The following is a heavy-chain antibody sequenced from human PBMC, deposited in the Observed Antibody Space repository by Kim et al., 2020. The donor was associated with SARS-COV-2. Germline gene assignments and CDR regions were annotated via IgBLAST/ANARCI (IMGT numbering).Heavy chain of an antibody. CDR1: GFTFSTYA. J-gene: IGHJ4*02. CDR2: IWVDGINK. V-gene: IGHV3-33*01. CDR3: ARDAATGGYFDY. Sequence: AGSLRLSCAASGFTFSTYAMHWVRQAPGKGLEWVGIIWVDGINKYYADSVKGRFTISRDNSKNTLYLQMNSLRAEDTAVYYCARDAATGGYFDYCGPGT. D-gene: IGHD6-25*01.